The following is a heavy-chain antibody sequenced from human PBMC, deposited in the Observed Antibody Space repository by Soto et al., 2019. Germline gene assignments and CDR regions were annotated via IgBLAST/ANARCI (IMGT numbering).Heavy chain of an antibody. V-gene: IGHV4-31*03. Sequence: SETLSLTCTVSGGSISSGGYYWSWIRQHPGKGLEWIGYIYYSGSTYYNPSLKSRVTISVDTSKNQFSLKLSSVTAADTAVYYCARVLYFDWPHRYGMDFWGQGTTVTVSS. CDR3: ARVLYFDWPHRYGMDF. CDR2: IYYSGST. D-gene: IGHD3-9*01. CDR1: GGSISSGGYY. J-gene: IGHJ6*02.